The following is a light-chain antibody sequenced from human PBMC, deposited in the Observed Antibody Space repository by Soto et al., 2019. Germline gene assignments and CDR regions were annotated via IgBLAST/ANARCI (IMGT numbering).Light chain of an antibody. CDR3: QHYGSSLIT. J-gene: IGKJ5*01. Sequence: EIMLTESPGTQSLSRLERVTLSWRASQSVSSIYLAWYQQKPGQAPRLLIYGASTRATGIPDRFSGSGSGTDFTLTISRLEPEDFAVYFCQHYGSSLITFGQGTRLEIK. CDR2: GAS. V-gene: IGKV3-20*01. CDR1: QSVSSIY.